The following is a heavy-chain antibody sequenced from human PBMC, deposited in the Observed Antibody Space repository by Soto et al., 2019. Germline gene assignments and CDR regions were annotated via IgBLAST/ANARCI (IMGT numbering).Heavy chain of an antibody. Sequence: ASVKVSCKASNYTFTSYGISWVRQAPGQGLEWMGWISAYYGNTNYAQKFQDRVTMTTDTSTSTAYLELRSLTSDDTAVYYCARGGLNGEGGVFDSWGQGTLVTVSS. CDR3: ARGGLNGEGGVFDS. CDR1: NYTFTSYG. V-gene: IGHV1-18*04. D-gene: IGHD4-17*01. J-gene: IGHJ4*02. CDR2: ISAYYGNT.